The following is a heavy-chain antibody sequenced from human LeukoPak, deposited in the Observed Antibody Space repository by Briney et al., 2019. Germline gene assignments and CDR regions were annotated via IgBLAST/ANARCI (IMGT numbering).Heavy chain of an antibody. D-gene: IGHD4-23*01. CDR3: ARYDYGGNSPERWYFDL. Sequence: PSETLSLTCTVSGGSISSGDYYWSWIRQPPGKGLEWIGYIYYSGSTYYNPSLKSRVTISVDTSKNQFSLKLSSVTAADTAVYYCARYDYGGNSPERWYFDLWGRGTLVTVSS. CDR2: IYYSGST. V-gene: IGHV4-30-4*01. J-gene: IGHJ2*01. CDR1: GGSISSGDYY.